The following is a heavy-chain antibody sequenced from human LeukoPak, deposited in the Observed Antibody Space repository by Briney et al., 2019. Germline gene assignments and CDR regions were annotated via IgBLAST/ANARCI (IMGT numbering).Heavy chain of an antibody. J-gene: IGHJ4*02. CDR2: ISNDGNHK. V-gene: IGHV3-30*18. CDR1: GFTFSTYG. CDR3: AKATGGYYDSYGYPFDY. D-gene: IGHD3-22*01. Sequence: PGGSLRLSCAASGFTFSTYGMHWVRQAPGKGPEWVAVISNDGNHKYYIDSVKGRFTISRDNSKNTLYLEMNSLRAEDTAVYYRAKATGGYYDSYGYPFDYWGQGTLVTVSS.